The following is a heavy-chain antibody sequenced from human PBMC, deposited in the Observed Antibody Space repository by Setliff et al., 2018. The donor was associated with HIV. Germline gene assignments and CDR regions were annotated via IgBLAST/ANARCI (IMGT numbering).Heavy chain of an antibody. Sequence: ASVKVSCKTSGYDFRRYGIAWVRQVPGHGLEWMGWISPQNGKTNYAQKFQGRVTMTTDTSTSTAHMELRSLRSDDTAVYYCARDYDNSPTRYFDLWGRGTLVTVSS. CDR2: ISPQNGKT. CDR3: ARDYDNSPTRYFDL. V-gene: IGHV1-18*01. D-gene: IGHD3-22*01. CDR1: GYDFRRYG. J-gene: IGHJ2*01.